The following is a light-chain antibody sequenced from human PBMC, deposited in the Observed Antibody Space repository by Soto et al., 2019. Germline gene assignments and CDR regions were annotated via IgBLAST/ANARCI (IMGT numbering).Light chain of an antibody. V-gene: IGKV3D-20*02. J-gene: IGKJ5*01. CDR2: GIS. CDR1: QSVNSNY. CDR3: QQHGQWPIT. Sequence: EIVMTQSPATLSVSPGERATLSCRASQSVNSNYLAWYQQKPGQAPRLLIYGISKRATDIPDRFSGSGSGKDFTLNNSTLQHDDFATYCYQQHGQWPITFGQGTGLEIK.